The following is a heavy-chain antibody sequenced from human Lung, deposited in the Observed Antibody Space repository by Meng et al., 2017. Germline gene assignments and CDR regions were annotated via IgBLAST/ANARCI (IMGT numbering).Heavy chain of an antibody. J-gene: IGHJ4*02. CDR3: ARGPTTMAHDFDY. CDR2: INHSGST. V-gene: IGHV4-34*01. D-gene: IGHD4-11*01. CDR1: GGSFSVYD. Sequence: CVVGLFKPSATFSLAFVVSGGSFSVYDWSWIRQSPGKGLEWIGEINHSGSTNYNPSLESRATISVDTSQNNLSLKLSSVTAADSAVYYCARGPTTMAHDFDYWGQGTLVTVSS.